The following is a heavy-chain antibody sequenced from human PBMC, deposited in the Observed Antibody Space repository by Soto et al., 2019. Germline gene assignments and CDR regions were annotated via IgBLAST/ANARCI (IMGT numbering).Heavy chain of an antibody. CDR2: ISGSGGST. V-gene: IGHV3-23*01. CDR1: GFTFSSYA. Sequence: GGSLRLSCAASGFTFSSYAMSWVRQAPGKGLEWVSAISGSGGSTYYADSVKGRFTISRDNSKNTLYLQMNSLRAEDTAVYYCAKAYSGSYYYYYGMDVWGQGTTVTVSS. D-gene: IGHD1-26*01. J-gene: IGHJ6*02. CDR3: AKAYSGSYYYYYGMDV.